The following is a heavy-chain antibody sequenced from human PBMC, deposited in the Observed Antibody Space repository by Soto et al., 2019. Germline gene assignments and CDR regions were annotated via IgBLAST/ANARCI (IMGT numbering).Heavy chain of an antibody. CDR3: ARDKIVVAEYYYGMDV. J-gene: IGHJ6*04. Sequence: ASVKVSCKASGYTFTSYGISWVRQAPGQGLEWMGWISAYNGNTNYAQKLQGRVTMTTDTSTSTAYMELRSLRSDDTAVYYCARDKIVVAEYYYGMDVWGKGTTVTVAS. CDR1: GYTFTSYG. V-gene: IGHV1-18*01. D-gene: IGHD2-15*01. CDR2: ISAYNGNT.